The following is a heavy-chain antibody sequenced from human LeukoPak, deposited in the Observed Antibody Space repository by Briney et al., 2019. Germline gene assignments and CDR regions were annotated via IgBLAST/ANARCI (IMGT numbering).Heavy chain of an antibody. D-gene: IGHD6-13*01. J-gene: IGHJ1*01. Sequence: PSQTLSLTCTVSGGSITSGSYYWSWIRQPAGKGLECIGRVYISGSTNYNPSLAGRATISIDTSKNQFSLKLSSVTAADTAVYYCAGPSGSASDTEYFQDWGQGTLVTVSS. CDR2: VYISGST. CDR3: AGPSGSASDTEYFQD. CDR1: GGSITSGSYY. V-gene: IGHV4-61*02.